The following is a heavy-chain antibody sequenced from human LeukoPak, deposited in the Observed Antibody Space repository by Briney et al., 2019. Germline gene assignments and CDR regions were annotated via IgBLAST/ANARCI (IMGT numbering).Heavy chain of an antibody. D-gene: IGHD3-9*01. V-gene: IGHV3-23*01. J-gene: IGHJ4*02. CDR3: AKEPHMLTGYYTDYFDY. Sequence: PGGSLRLSCAASGFTFITYSMTWVRQAPGRGLEWVSAITGSGAFTDYADSVKGRFTISRDNPKNTLYLQMSRLRAEDTAVYFCAKEPHMLTGYYTDYFDYWGPGTLVTVSS. CDR1: GFTFITYS. CDR2: ITGSGAFT.